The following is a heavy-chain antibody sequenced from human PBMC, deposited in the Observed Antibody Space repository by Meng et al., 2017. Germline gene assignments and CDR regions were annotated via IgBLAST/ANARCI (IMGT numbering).Heavy chain of an antibody. V-gene: IGHV4-39*07. J-gene: IGHJ6*02. D-gene: IGHD3-9*01. CDR2: IYYSGST. CDR3: ARDRYKDFDWLQNGMDV. CDR1: GGSISSSSYY. Sequence: SETLSLTCTVSGGSISSSSYYWGWIRQPPGKGLEWIGSIYYSGSTYYNPSLKSRVTISVDTSKNQCSLKLSSVTAADTAVYYCARDRYKDFDWLQNGMDVWGQGTTVTVSS.